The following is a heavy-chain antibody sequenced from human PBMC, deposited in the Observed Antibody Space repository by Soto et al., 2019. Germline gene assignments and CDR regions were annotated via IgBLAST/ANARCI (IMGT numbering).Heavy chain of an antibody. Sequence: TFSNYGMHWVRQAPGKGLEWVAVIWDDGNQKYYVDSVKGRFTISRDNSENTMFLQMNSLTAEDTAVYYCVRGGKTAGAFDIWGQGTMVTVSS. CDR2: IWDDGNQK. CDR1: TFSNYG. D-gene: IGHD3-16*01. J-gene: IGHJ3*02. CDR3: VRGGKTAGAFDI. V-gene: IGHV3-33*01.